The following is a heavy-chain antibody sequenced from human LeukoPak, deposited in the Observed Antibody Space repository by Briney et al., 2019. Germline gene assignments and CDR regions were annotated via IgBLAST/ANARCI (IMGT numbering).Heavy chain of an antibody. CDR1: GGSISSGDYY. CDR2: IYYSGST. D-gene: IGHD4-23*01. J-gene: IGHJ4*02. V-gene: IGHV4-30-4*01. CDR3: ARAEYYGGNPGEPDY. Sequence: SQTLSLTCTVSGGSISSGDYYWSWIRQPPGKGLEWIGYIYYSGSTYYNPSLKSRATISVDTSKNQFSLKLSSVTAADTAVYYCARAEYYGGNPGEPDYWGQGTLVTVSS.